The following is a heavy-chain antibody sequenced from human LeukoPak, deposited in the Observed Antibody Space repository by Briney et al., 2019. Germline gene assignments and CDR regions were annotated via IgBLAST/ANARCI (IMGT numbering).Heavy chain of an antibody. J-gene: IGHJ5*02. V-gene: IGHV7-4-1*02. D-gene: IGHD2-2*01. Sequence: GASVTVSCKASGYTFTSYAMNWVRQAPGQGLEWMGWISTNTGNPTYAQGFTGRFVFSLDTSVSTAYLQISSLKAEDTAVYYCARAGCSSTSCYEAPYNWFDPWGQGTQVTVSS. CDR3: ARAGCSSTSCYEAPYNWFDP. CDR1: GYTFTSYA. CDR2: ISTNTGNP.